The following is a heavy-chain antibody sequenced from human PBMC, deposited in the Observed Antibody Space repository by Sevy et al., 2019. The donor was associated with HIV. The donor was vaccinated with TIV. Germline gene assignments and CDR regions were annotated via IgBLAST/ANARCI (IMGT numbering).Heavy chain of an antibody. D-gene: IGHD6-6*01. V-gene: IGHV3-33*08. CDR3: ARDSYGSSGTFDY. CDR2: IWYDGSNK. CDR1: GLSVTNNG. J-gene: IGHJ4*02. Sequence: GGSLRLSCEVSGLSVTNNGMHWVRQAPGKGLEWVAVIWYDGSNKYYADSVKGRFTISRDNSKNTLYLQMNSLRAEDTAVYYCARDSYGSSGTFDYWGQGTLVTVSS.